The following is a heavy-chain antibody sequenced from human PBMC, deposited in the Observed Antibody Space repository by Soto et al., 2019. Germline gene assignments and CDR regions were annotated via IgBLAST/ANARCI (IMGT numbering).Heavy chain of an antibody. V-gene: IGHV3-30*18. D-gene: IGHD6-13*01. CDR2: ISYDGSNK. CDR1: GFTFSSYG. Sequence: GWSLRLSCAASGFTFSSYGMHWVRQAPGKGLEWVAVISYDGSNKYYADSVKGRFTISRDNSKNTLYLQMNSLRAEDTAVYYCAKDRSSSWYVGLYYYYGMDVWGQGTTVTASS. CDR3: AKDRSSSWYVGLYYYYGMDV. J-gene: IGHJ6*02.